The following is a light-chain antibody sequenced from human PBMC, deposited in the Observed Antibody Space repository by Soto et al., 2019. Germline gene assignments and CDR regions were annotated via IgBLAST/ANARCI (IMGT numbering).Light chain of an antibody. Sequence: QPVLTQPPSASGTPGQRVTISCSGSSSNIGSNYVYWYQQLPGTAPKLLIYRNNQRPSGVPDRFSGSKSGTSASLAISGLRYEEEADYYCAAWDDSLSGWVFGGGTQLTVL. J-gene: IGLJ3*02. CDR2: RNN. CDR3: AAWDDSLSGWV. V-gene: IGLV1-47*01. CDR1: SSNIGSNY.